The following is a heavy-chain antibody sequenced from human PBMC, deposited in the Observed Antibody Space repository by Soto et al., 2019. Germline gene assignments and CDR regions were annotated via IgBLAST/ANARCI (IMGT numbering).Heavy chain of an antibody. J-gene: IGHJ4*02. D-gene: IGHD6-25*01. Sequence: PSETLSLTCTVSGGSISRYYWSWIRQPPGKGLEWIGYIYNRGGTNYNPSLKSRGAISLDTAKNQFSLQLSSVTAADPAMYYCAHRPPGGSWLPYFEYWGQGALVTVSS. CDR3: AHRPPGGSWLPYFEY. CDR1: GGSISRYY. CDR2: IYNRGGT. V-gene: IGHV4-59*01.